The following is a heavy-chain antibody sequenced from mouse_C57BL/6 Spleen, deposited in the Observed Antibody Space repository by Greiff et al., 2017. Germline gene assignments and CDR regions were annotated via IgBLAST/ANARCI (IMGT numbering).Heavy chain of an antibody. D-gene: IGHD2-4*01. V-gene: IGHV5-4*01. J-gene: IGHJ3*01. CDR1: GFTFSSYA. CDR3: ARDYDYDASFAY. Sequence: EVKVVESGGGLVKPGGSLKLSCAASGFTFSSYAMSWVRQTPEKRLEWVATISDGGSYTYYPDNVKGRFTISRDNAKNNLYLQMSHLKSEDTAMYYCARDYDYDASFAYWGQGTLVTVSA. CDR2: ISDGGSYT.